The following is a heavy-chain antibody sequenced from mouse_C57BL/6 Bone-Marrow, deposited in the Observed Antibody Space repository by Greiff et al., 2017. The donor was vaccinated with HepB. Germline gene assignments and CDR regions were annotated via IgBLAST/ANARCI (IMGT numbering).Heavy chain of an antibody. J-gene: IGHJ4*01. Sequence: QVQLKQSGAELVMPGASVKLSCKASGYTFTSYWMHWVKQRPGQGLEWIGEIDPSDSYTNYNQKFKGKSTLTVDKSSSTAYMQLSSLTSEDSAVYYCARKLYYYYRGAMDYWGQGTSVTVSS. CDR3: ARKLYYYYRGAMDY. CDR2: IDPSDSYT. CDR1: GYTFTSYW. V-gene: IGHV1-69*01. D-gene: IGHD2-14*01.